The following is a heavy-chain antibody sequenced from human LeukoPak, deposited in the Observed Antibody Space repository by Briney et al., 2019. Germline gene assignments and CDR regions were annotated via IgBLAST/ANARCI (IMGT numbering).Heavy chain of an antibody. CDR2: IVVGSGNT. V-gene: IGHV1-58*02. CDR1: GFTFTKSA. J-gene: IGHJ3*02. D-gene: IGHD2-15*01. CDR3: AADPGYCSGGSCFLKYTFDI. Sequence: SVKVSCKASGFTFTKSAMQWARQARGQRLEWIGWIVVGSGNTNYAQKFQERVTITRDMSTSTAYMELSSLRSEDTAVYYCAADPGYCSGGSCFLKYTFDIWGQGTMVTVSS.